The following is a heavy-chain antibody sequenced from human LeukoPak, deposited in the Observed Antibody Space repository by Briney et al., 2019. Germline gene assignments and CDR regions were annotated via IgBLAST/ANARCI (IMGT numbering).Heavy chain of an antibody. D-gene: IGHD3-22*01. CDR1: GGTFSSYT. V-gene: IGHV1-69*02. J-gene: IGHJ4*02. Sequence: GSSVKVSCKASGGTFSSYTISWVRQAPGQGLEWMGRIIPILGIANYAQKFQGRVTITTDESTSTAYMELSSLRSEDTAVYYCARLLNYYDSSEASFDYWGQGTLVTVSS. CDR2: IIPILGIA. CDR3: ARLLNYYDSSEASFDY.